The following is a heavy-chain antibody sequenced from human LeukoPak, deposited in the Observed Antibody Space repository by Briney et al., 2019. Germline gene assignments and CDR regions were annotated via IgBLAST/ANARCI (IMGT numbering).Heavy chain of an antibody. V-gene: IGHV4-61*02. CDR1: GGSISSGSYY. CDR2: IYTTGST. Sequence: SETLSLTCTVSGGSISSGSYYWSWIRQPAGKGLEWIGRIYTTGSTNYNPSLKSRVTMSVDTSKNQFSLKLSSVTAADTAVYYCTRSLGGIQLWLAFDYWGQGTLVTVSS. CDR3: TRSLGGIQLWLAFDY. J-gene: IGHJ4*02. D-gene: IGHD5-18*01.